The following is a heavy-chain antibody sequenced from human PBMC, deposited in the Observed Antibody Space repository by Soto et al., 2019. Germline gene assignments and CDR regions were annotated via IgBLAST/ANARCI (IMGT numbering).Heavy chain of an antibody. CDR2: ISAYNGNT. Sequence: GASVKVSCKASGGTFSSYGISWVRQAPGQGLEWMGWISAYNGNTNYAQKLQGRVTMTTDTSTSTAYMELRSLRSDDTAVYYCARAGGVVVVPAINHWGQGTLVTVSS. J-gene: IGHJ4*02. V-gene: IGHV1-18*01. CDR1: GGTFSSYG. CDR3: ARAGGVVVVPAINH. D-gene: IGHD2-2*01.